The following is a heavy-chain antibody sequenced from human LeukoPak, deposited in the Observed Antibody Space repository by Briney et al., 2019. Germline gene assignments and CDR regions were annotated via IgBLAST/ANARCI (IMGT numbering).Heavy chain of an antibody. J-gene: IGHJ3*02. CDR3: ARFLTAGYCSGGSCYADAFDI. Sequence: GGSLRLSCAASGFIFSDYYMTWIRQAPGKGLEWVSYISKSSSYTNYADSVKGRLTISRDNTKNSLYLQMSSLRADDTAVYFCARFLTAGYCSGGSCYADAFDIWGQGTMVTVSS. V-gene: IGHV3-11*03. CDR1: GFIFSDYY. CDR2: ISKSSSYT. D-gene: IGHD2-15*01.